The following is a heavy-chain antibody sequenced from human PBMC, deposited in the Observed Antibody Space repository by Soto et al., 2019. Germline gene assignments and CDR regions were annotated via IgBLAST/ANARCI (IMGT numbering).Heavy chain of an antibody. D-gene: IGHD6-6*01. CDR2: MNPNSGNT. CDR1: GYTFTSYD. Sequence: ASVKVSCKASGYTFTSYDINWVRQATGQGLEWMGIMNPNSGNTGYAQKFQGRVTMTRNTSTSTVYMELSSLRSEDTAVYYCARDPTSSRGIAARRHYYYGMDVWGQGTTVTVSS. CDR3: ARDPTSSRGIAARRHYYYGMDV. J-gene: IGHJ6*02. V-gene: IGHV1-8*01.